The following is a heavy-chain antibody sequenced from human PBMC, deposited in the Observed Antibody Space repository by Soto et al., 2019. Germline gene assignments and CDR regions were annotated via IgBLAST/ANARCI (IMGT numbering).Heavy chain of an antibody. CDR1: GYTFTGYY. CDR3: ASCITMVQSPRLCGMDV. CDR2: INPNSGGT. D-gene: IGHD3-10*01. V-gene: IGHV1-2*04. J-gene: IGHJ6*02. Sequence: ASVKVSCKASGYTFTGYYMHWVRQAPGQGLEWMGWINPNSGGTNYAQKFQGWVTMTRDTSISTAYMELSRLRSDDTAVYYCASCITMVQSPRLCGMDVWGQGPTVTVSS.